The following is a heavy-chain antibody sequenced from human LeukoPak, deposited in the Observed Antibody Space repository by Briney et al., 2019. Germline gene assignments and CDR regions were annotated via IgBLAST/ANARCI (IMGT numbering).Heavy chain of an antibody. Sequence: GRSLSLSCAATGFTFSSYDMHWLRKATGKGLEWVSAIGTAGDTYYPGSVKGRFTISRENAKNSLYLQMNSLRAGDTAVYYCARGLGTTSDYWGQGTLVTVSS. CDR1: GFTFSSYD. J-gene: IGHJ4*02. V-gene: IGHV3-13*01. D-gene: IGHD4-11*01. CDR3: ARGLGTTSDY. CDR2: IGTAGDT.